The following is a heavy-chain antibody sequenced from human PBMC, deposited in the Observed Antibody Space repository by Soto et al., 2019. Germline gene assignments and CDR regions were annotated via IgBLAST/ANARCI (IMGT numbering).Heavy chain of an antibody. CDR2: IYYSGST. D-gene: IGHD4-17*01. CDR3: ARDEYGDDGLGAFDI. CDR1: GGSISSGGYY. Sequence: SETLSLTCTVSGGSISSGGYYWSWIRQHPGKGLEWIGYIYYSGSTYYNPSLKSRVTISVDTSKNQFSLKLSSVTAADTAVYYCARDEYGDDGLGAFDIWGQGTMVTVSS. V-gene: IGHV4-31*03. J-gene: IGHJ3*02.